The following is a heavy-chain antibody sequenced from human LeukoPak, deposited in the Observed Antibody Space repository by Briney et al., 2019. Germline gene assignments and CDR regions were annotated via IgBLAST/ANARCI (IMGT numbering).Heavy chain of an antibody. J-gene: IGHJ4*02. CDR1: GFTFSNTW. V-gene: IGHV3-7*01. Sequence: PGGSLRLSCAASGFTFSNTWMAWVRQAPGKGLDWVANINQDGGTRQYADSVRGRFTISRDNSKNTLYLQMNSLRAEDTAVYYCSYQLLLPFDYWGQGTLVTVSS. CDR3: SYQLLLPFDY. CDR2: INQDGGTR. D-gene: IGHD2-2*01.